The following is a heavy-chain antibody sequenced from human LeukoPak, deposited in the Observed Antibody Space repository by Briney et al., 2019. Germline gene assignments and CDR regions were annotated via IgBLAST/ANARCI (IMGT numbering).Heavy chain of an antibody. Sequence: PSETLSLTCTVSGGSIGINYWTWIRQPPGKGLEYIGYIYYTGGTNYNPSLKSRVTISVDTSKNQFSLKLTSVTAADTAVYFCAKNGNSGWVIEKWGQGTLVTVSS. J-gene: IGHJ4*02. D-gene: IGHD6-19*01. V-gene: IGHV4-59*08. CDR3: AKNGNSGWVIEK. CDR2: IYYTGGT. CDR1: GGSIGINY.